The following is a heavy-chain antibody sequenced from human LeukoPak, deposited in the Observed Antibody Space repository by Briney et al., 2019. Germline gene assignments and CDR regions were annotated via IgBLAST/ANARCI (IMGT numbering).Heavy chain of an antibody. D-gene: IGHD6-13*01. Sequence: GGSLRLSCAASGFSFISYTMNWVRQAPGKGLEWVSYISSSSSTIHYADSVKGRFTISRDNAKNSLYLQMNSLRAEDTAVYYCARDWQQLVYWGQGTLVTVSS. J-gene: IGHJ4*02. V-gene: IGHV3-48*01. CDR2: ISSSSSTI. CDR3: ARDWQQLVY. CDR1: GFSFISYT.